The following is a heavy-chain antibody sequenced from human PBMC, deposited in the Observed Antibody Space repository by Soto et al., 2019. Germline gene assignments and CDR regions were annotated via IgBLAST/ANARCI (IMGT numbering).Heavy chain of an antibody. Sequence: QVQLVESGGGVVQPGRSRRLSCAASGFSFRSYAMHWVRQAPGKGLEWVAVISYDGINKYYADSVKGRFSISRDNSKDTLYLEMNSLRGDDTAVYYCAKDLREGRPEHVQHGGLGTLVTVSS. CDR1: GFSFRSYA. D-gene: IGHD6-6*01. CDR3: AKDLREGRPEHVQH. J-gene: IGHJ1*01. CDR2: ISYDGINK. V-gene: IGHV3-30-3*01.